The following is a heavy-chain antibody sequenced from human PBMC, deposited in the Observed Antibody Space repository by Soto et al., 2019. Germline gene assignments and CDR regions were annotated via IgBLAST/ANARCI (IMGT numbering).Heavy chain of an antibody. CDR1: GFTLSSYW. V-gene: IGHV3-74*01. CDR2: INIDGSST. D-gene: IGHD5-12*01. J-gene: IGHJ4*02. Sequence: EVQLVESGGGLVQPGGSLRLSCAASGFTLSSYWMHWVRQAPGKGLVWVSSINIDGSSTSYADSVKGRFTISRDNAKNTLYLQVNSLRAEDTAVYYCASSRDGYHFVGDCWGQGTLVTVSS. CDR3: ASSRDGYHFVGDC.